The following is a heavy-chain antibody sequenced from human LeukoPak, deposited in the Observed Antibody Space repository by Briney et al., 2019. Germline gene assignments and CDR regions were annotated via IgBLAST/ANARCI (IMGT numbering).Heavy chain of an antibody. D-gene: IGHD3-10*01. CDR1: GNSISSGDNY. CDR2: IYTSGST. CDR3: ARVWFGRKAAFDI. J-gene: IGHJ3*02. Sequence: PSETLSLTCTVSGNSISSGDNYWSWIRQPAGKGLEWIGRIYTSGSTNYNPSLKSRVTISLDTSKNQFSLKLSSVTAADTAVYYCARVWFGRKAAFDIWGQGTMVTVSS. V-gene: IGHV4-61*02.